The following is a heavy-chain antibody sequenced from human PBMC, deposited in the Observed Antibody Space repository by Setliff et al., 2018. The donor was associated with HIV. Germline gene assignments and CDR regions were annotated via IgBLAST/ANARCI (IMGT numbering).Heavy chain of an antibody. D-gene: IGHD2-2*01. Sequence: PGGSLRLSCAASGFTFSSYGTHWVRQAPGKGLEWVAFIRSDESDKHYADSVKGRFTISRDNAKNSLYLQMNSLRAEDTAVYYCARDRAPLVPATAGYWGQGTLVTVSS. J-gene: IGHJ4*02. CDR1: GFTFSSYG. CDR2: IRSDESDK. CDR3: ARDRAPLVPATAGY. V-gene: IGHV3-30*02.